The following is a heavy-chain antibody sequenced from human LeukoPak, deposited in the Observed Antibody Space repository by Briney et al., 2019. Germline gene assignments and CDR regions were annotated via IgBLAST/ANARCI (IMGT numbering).Heavy chain of an antibody. V-gene: IGHV3-74*01. CDR1: GFSFDDYG. D-gene: IGHD2-2*01. CDR3: EREMPGRDLFD. J-gene: IGHJ3*02. Sequence: GGSLRLSCAASGFSFDDYGMSWVRQVPGKGLVWVSRINSDGISTSYADSVKGRFTISRDNGKNTLYVQMNSLRPEDAASYYCEREMPGRDLFDIGAKGKRAPFFQ. CDR2: INSDGIST.